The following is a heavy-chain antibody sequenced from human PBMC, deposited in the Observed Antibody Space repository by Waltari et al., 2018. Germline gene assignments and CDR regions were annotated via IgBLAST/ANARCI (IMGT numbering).Heavy chain of an antibody. V-gene: IGHV4-39*01. J-gene: IGHJ4*02. CDR1: GGSISSSSYY. D-gene: IGHD6-13*01. CDR3: ARHRNIAAAGHFDY. Sequence: QVQLQESGPGLVKPSETLSLTCTVSGGSISSSSYYWGWIRQPPGKGLEWIGSIYYSGSTYYNPSLKSRVTISVDTSKNQFSLKLSSVTAADTAVYYCARHRNIAAAGHFDYWGQGTLVTVSS. CDR2: IYYSGST.